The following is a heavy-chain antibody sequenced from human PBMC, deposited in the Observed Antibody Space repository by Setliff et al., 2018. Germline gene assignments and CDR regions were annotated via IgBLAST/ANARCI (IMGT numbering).Heavy chain of an antibody. J-gene: IGHJ4*02. V-gene: IGHV5-51*01. CDR1: GYTFSNYW. D-gene: IGHD5-12*01. CDR3: ASANTTGYYYFDN. Sequence: PGESLKISCQGSGYTFSNYWIGWVRQMPGKGLEWMGVIYPGDSDTRYSPSFKGQVTISADKSINTAYLHWSSLKATDTAMYYCASANTTGYYYFDNWGQGTLVTVSS. CDR2: IYPGDSDT.